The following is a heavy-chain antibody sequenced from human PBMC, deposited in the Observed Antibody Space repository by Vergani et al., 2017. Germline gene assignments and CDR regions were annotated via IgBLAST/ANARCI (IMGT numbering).Heavy chain of an antibody. CDR2: ISCSGRMI. J-gene: IGHJ6*02. V-gene: IGHV3-11*01. CDR3: ARSLEPTHYFYLCV. Sequence: QVHLVESGGDLVKPGGSLRLSCAASGFTFRHYYMSWIRQAPGKGLEWVSYISCSGRMIEYADSVKGRFTISRDNSKNSLSLQMDSLRAEDTAIYYCARSLEPTHYFYLCVWGEGTADTVPS. CDR1: GFTFRHYY. D-gene: IGHD2-15*01.